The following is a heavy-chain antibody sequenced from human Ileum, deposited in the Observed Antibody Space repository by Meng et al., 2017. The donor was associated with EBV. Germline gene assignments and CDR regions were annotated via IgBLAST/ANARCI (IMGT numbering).Heavy chain of an antibody. V-gene: IGHV4-4*03. CDR2: IYHHGTT. CDR1: GVSIISSKW. CDR3: ARLDSSGYYFGGWFDP. J-gene: IGHJ5*02. Sequence: QVAGPSVVNHLATGALSCAVSGVSIISSKWWSWVRQSPGTGLEWIGEIYHHGTTNYNPSLKSRVTISVDTSKNKFFLNLTSLTAADTAVYYCARLDSSGYYFGGWFDPWGQGILVTVSS. D-gene: IGHD3-22*01.